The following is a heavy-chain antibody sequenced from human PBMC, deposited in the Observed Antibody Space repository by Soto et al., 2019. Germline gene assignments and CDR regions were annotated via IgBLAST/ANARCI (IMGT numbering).Heavy chain of an antibody. CDR2: ISSTSSYT. CDR1: GVNFSSHS. D-gene: IGHD6-13*01. Sequence: VQLVESGGGLVKPGGSLRLSCEGSGVNFSSHSMNWVRQAPGKGLEWVSTISSTSSYTWYVDSVKGRFTISRDNGKKALYLQMNTVRVEDTAVYYCARAIAVAGTGAFDIWGQGTMVTVSS. V-gene: IGHV3-21*01. CDR3: ARAIAVAGTGAFDI. J-gene: IGHJ3*02.